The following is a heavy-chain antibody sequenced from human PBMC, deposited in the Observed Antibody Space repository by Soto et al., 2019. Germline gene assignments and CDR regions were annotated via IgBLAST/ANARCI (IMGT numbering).Heavy chain of an antibody. D-gene: IGHD2-21*01. CDR2: LFYTGST. CDR3: ARYRDCYNLKPIDQ. Sequence: QVQLPVSGQGLVKPSATLSLRCTVSTGSADSFYWSWIRPPPGKGLEWIGYLFYTGSTNHKPSLKSPVTISLHMSRSKFCLSLTSVIAADTAMYYCARYRDCYNLKPIDQWGQGLLVTVSS. CDR1: TGSADSFY. V-gene: IGHV4-59*02. J-gene: IGHJ4*02.